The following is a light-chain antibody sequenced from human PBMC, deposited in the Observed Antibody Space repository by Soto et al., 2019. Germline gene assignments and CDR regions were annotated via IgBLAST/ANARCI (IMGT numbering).Light chain of an antibody. CDR2: INSDASH. Sequence: QLVLTQSPSASASLGASVKLTCTLSSGLSNYAIAWHQQQPERGPRYLMKINSDASHSRGDGIPDRFSGSSSGAEYYLTISSLQSEDEAVYYCQIWGTGIPRIFGGGTKLTVL. J-gene: IGLJ2*01. V-gene: IGLV4-69*01. CDR3: QIWGTGIPRI. CDR1: SGLSNYA.